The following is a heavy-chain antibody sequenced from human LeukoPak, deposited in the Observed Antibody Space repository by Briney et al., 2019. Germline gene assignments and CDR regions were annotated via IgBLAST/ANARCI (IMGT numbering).Heavy chain of an antibody. CDR2: VNPNSGNT. J-gene: IGHJ5*02. D-gene: IGHD3-9*01. CDR3: VRGDRNYDILTGYSKSWFDP. CDR1: GYTFTNYD. V-gene: IGHV1-8*03. Sequence: ASVKVSCKASGYTFTNYDINWVRQATGQALEWVGWVNPNSGNTGYAQKFQGRVTITRNTAISTAYMELSSLTSEDTAVYYCVRGDRNYDILTGYSKSWFDPWGQGTLVTVSS.